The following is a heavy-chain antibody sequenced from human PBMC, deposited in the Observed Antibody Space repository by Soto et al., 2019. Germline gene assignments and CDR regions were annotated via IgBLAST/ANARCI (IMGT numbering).Heavy chain of an antibody. J-gene: IGHJ5*01. D-gene: IGHD3-10*01. Sequence: SETLSLTCSVSGASINNFAYYWGWIRQPPGKGLEWIGTVYYNENTYYNPSLRSRVAISVDTAKNQFSLNLRSVTAADTTVYFCARRERYYGSPGWFDPWGQGTLVTVSS. CDR1: GASINNFAYY. CDR3: ARRERYYGSPGWFDP. CDR2: VYYNENT. V-gene: IGHV4-39*01.